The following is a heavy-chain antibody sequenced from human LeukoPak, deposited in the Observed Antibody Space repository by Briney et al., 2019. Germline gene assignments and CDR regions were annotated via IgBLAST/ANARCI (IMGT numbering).Heavy chain of an antibody. V-gene: IGHV4-59*08. CDR3: AVRTVVLYY. D-gene: IGHD4-23*01. Sequence: PETLSLTCTVSGGSIYTYYWTWVRHPPGKGLEWIGYIYYTGSTTYDPSLESRVTISVGSSKNQFSLKLTSVTAADTALYCCAVRTVVLYYWGQGALGSVSS. J-gene: IGHJ4*02. CDR2: IYYTGST. CDR1: GGSIYTYY.